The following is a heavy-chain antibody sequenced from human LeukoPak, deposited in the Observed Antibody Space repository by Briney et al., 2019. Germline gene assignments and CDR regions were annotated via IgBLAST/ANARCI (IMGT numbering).Heavy chain of an antibody. V-gene: IGHV4-61*02. CDR3: ARDFGGYSYGSASLWFDP. J-gene: IGHJ5*02. D-gene: IGHD5-18*01. CDR1: GGSISSGSYY. CDR2: IYTSGST. Sequence: SETLSLTXTVSGGSISSGSYYWSWIRQPAGNGLEWIGRIYTSGSTNYNPSLKSRVTISVDTSKNQFSLKLSSVTAADTAVYYCARDFGGYSYGSASLWFDPWGQGTLVTVSS.